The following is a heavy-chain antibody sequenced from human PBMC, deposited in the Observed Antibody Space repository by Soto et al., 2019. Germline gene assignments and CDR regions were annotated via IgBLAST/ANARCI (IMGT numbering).Heavy chain of an antibody. Sequence: PSETLSLTCTVSGGSISSSSYYWGWIRQPPGKGLEWIGSIYYSGSTYYNPSLKSRVTISVDTSKNQFSLKLSSVTAADTAVYYCARQWRGKQWLVNWGQGTLVTVSS. CDR2: IYYSGST. CDR3: ARQWRGKQWLVN. J-gene: IGHJ4*02. D-gene: IGHD6-19*01. CDR1: GGSISSSSYY. V-gene: IGHV4-39*01.